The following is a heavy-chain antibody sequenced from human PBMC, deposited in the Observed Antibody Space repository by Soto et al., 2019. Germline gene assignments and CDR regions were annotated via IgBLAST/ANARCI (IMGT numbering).Heavy chain of an antibody. D-gene: IGHD3-3*01. J-gene: IGHJ5*02. CDR2: INAGNGNT. Sequence: ASVVSCKASGYTFTSYAMHWVRQAPGQRLEWMGWINAGNGNTKYSQKFQGRVTITRDASASTAYMELSSLRSEDTAVYYCARAPDFWSGYYYKSHNWFDPWGQGTLVTVSS. CDR1: GYTFTSYA. CDR3: ARAPDFWSGYYYKSHNWFDP. V-gene: IGHV1-3*01.